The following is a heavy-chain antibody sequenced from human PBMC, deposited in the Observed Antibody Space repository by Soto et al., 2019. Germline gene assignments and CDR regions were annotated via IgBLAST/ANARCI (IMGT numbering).Heavy chain of an antibody. J-gene: IGHJ4*02. CDR1: GFTFSSYS. CDR3: ARDDYYYDSSGYPSPFDY. V-gene: IGHV3-21*01. CDR2: ISSRSSYI. D-gene: IGHD3-22*01. Sequence: GGSLRLSCAASGFTFSSYSMNWVRQAPGKGLEWVSSISSRSSYIYYADSVKGRFTISRDNAKNSLYLQMSSLRAEDTAAYYCARDDYYYDSSGYPSPFDYWGQGTLVTVSS.